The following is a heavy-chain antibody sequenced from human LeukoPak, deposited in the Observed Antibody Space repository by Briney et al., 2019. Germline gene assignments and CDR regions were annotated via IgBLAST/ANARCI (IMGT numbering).Heavy chain of an antibody. CDR2: INHSGST. J-gene: IGHJ4*02. CDR1: GGSFSGYY. V-gene: IGHV4-34*01. D-gene: IGHD7-27*01. Sequence: PSETLSLTCAVYGGSFSGYYWGWIRQPPGKGLEWIGEINHSGSTNYNPSLKSRVTISVDTSKNQFSLKLSSVTAADTAVYYCARGSNWAYYFDYWGQGTLVTVSS. CDR3: ARGSNWAYYFDY.